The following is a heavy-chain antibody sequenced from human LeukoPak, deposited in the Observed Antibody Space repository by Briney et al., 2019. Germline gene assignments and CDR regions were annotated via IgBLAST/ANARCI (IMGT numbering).Heavy chain of an antibody. J-gene: IGHJ5*02. CDR1: GGAFSSYA. Sequence: SVKVSCKASGGAFSSYAISWVRQAPGQGLEWMGRIIPILGIANYAQKFQGRVTITADKSTSTAYMELSSLRSEDTAVYYCARSATGSMVRGVINWFDPWGQGTLVTVSS. D-gene: IGHD3-10*01. CDR2: IIPILGIA. V-gene: IGHV1-69*04. CDR3: ARSATGSMVRGVINWFDP.